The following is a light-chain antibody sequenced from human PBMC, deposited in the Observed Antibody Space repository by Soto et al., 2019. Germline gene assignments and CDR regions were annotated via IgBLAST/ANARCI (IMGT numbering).Light chain of an antibody. CDR1: GSDVGGYNY. V-gene: IGLV2-14*01. CDR3: SSYTSASTPLV. Sequence: QSVLTQPASVSGSPGQSITISCTGTGSDVGGYNYVSWYQQHPGKAPKVMIYDVSNRPSGVSNRFSGSKSGNTASLTISGLQAEDEADYYCSSYTSASTPLVFGGGTKDRP. CDR2: DVS. J-gene: IGLJ2*01.